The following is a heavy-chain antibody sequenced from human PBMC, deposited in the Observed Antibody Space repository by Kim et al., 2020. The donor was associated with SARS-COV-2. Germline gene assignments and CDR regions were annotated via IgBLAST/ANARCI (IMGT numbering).Heavy chain of an antibody. CDR2: IYYSGST. D-gene: IGHD4-17*01. Sequence: SQTLSLTCTVSGGSISSYYWSWIRQPPGKGLEWIGYIYYSGSTNYNPSLKSRVTISVDTSKNQFSLKLSSVTAADTAVYYCARGSRGDYPDYWGQGTLVTVSS. V-gene: IGHV4-59*01. CDR3: ARGSRGDYPDY. J-gene: IGHJ4*02. CDR1: GGSISSYY.